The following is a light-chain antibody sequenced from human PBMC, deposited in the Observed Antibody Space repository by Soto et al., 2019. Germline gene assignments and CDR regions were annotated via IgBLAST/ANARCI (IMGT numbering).Light chain of an antibody. CDR2: DAS. J-gene: IGKJ5*01. Sequence: IQMTQSPSSLSASVGDRVTITCQASQDISNYLNWYQQKPGKAPKLLIYDASNLETGVPSRFSGSGSGTDFTFTISSLQPEDIATYYCQQYDNRPSFGQGTRLEIK. CDR1: QDISNY. CDR3: QQYDNRPS. V-gene: IGKV1-33*01.